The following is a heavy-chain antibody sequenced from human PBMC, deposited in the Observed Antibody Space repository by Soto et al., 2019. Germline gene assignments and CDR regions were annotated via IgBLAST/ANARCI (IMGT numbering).Heavy chain of an antibody. D-gene: IGHD7-27*01. CDR3: VSQPHWARPFES. CDR2: ISTTGGHV. Sequence: QVQLQESGPGLVKPSETLSLTCTVSGGSFSTSYWSWIRQPAGKGLEWLAHISTTGGHVSESDSVKGRFTISRDNTKHTLYLQMNSLRTEDTGVYYCVSQPHWARPFESWGQGALVNVSS. J-gene: IGHJ4*02. CDR1: GGSFSTSY. V-gene: IGHV3-11*06.